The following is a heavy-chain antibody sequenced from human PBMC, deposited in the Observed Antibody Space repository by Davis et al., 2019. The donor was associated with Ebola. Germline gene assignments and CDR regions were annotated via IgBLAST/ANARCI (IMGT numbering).Heavy chain of an antibody. D-gene: IGHD6-19*01. Sequence: GESLKISCAASGFTFSTYYITWVRQAPGKGLEWVAVISYDGSNKYYADSVKGRFTISRDNSKNTLYLQMNSLRDEDTAVFYCARAPDSGIVVADYYGMDVWGKGTTVTVSS. CDR3: ARAPDSGIVVADYYGMDV. CDR2: ISYDGSNK. J-gene: IGHJ6*04. V-gene: IGHV3-30*03. CDR1: GFTFSTYY.